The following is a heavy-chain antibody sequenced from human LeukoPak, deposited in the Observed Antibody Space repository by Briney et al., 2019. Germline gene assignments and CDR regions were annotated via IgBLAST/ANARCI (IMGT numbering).Heavy chain of an antibody. CDR2: ISGSGGST. V-gene: IGHV3-23*01. Sequence: PGGSLRLSCAAHGFPFSSYPMSSVRQAPGKGLEWVSGISGSGGSTYYADSVKGRFTISRDNSKNTLYLQMNSLRAEDTAVYYCAKFSSIAVFDYWGQGTLVTVSS. D-gene: IGHD2/OR15-2a*01. J-gene: IGHJ4*02. CDR3: AKFSSIAVFDY. CDR1: GFPFSSYP.